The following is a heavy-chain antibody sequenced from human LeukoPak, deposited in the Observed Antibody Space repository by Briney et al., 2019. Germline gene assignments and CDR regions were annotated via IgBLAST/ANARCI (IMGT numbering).Heavy chain of an antibody. V-gene: IGHV3-7*01. J-gene: IGHJ4*02. CDR3: ARDGDDYYFDY. CDR1: GFTFSNYG. Sequence: GGSLRLSCAASGFTFSNYGMSWVRQAPGKGLEWVANIKQDGSEKYYVDSVKGRFTISRDNAKNSLYLQMNSLRAEDTAVYYCARDGDDYYFDYWGQGTLVTVSS. CDR2: IKQDGSEK. D-gene: IGHD3-3*01.